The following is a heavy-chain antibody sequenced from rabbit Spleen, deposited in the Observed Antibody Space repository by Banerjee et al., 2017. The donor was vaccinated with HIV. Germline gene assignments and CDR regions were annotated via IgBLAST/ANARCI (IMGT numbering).Heavy chain of an antibody. V-gene: IGHV1S40*01. CDR1: GLDFSSSYW. Sequence: QSLEESGGDLVKPGASLTLTCTASGLDFSSSYWICWVRQAPGKGLEWIACIDVSSSGSTYYASWAKGRFIMSRTSSTKVTLQMTSLTAADTATYFCARDLVVVIGWNFSLWGPGTLVTVS. CDR2: IDVSSSGST. D-gene: IGHD8-1*01. J-gene: IGHJ6*01. CDR3: ARDLVVVIGWNFSL.